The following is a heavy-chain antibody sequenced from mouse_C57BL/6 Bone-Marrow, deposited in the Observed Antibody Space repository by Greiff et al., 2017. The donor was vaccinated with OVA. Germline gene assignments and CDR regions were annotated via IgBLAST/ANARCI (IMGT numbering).Heavy chain of an antibody. J-gene: IGHJ3*01. CDR1: GYSITSGYY. Sequence: ESGPGLVKPSQSLSLTCSVTGYSITSGYYWNWIRQFPGNKLEWMGYISYDGSNNYNPSLKNRISITRDTSKNQFFLKLNSVTTEDTATYYCAREGGELRRYGTYWGQGTLVTVSA. CDR3: AREGGELRRYGTY. V-gene: IGHV3-6*01. CDR2: ISYDGSN. D-gene: IGHD3-3*01.